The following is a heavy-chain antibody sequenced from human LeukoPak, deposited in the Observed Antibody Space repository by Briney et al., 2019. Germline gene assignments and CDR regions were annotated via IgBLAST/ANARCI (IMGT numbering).Heavy chain of an antibody. D-gene: IGHD3-3*01. Sequence: ASVKVSCKASGYTFTGYYMHWVRQAPGQGLEWMGWINPNSGGTNYAQKFQGRVTMTRDTSISTAYMELSRLRPDDTAVYYCARGREYYDFWSGYFSSPPGYYFDYWGQGALVTVSS. CDR2: INPNSGGT. CDR1: GYTFTGYY. V-gene: IGHV1-2*02. J-gene: IGHJ4*02. CDR3: ARGREYYDFWSGYFSSPPGYYFDY.